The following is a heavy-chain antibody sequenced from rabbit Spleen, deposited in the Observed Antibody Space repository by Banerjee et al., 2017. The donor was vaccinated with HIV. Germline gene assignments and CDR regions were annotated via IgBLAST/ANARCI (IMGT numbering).Heavy chain of an antibody. V-gene: IGHV1S45*01. CDR3: TRGNRIYYAGFDYAADEWLDL. CDR2: IDTDSSGSS. D-gene: IGHD6-1*01. CDR1: GFSFSSSYW. J-gene: IGHJ5*01. Sequence: QEQLVESGGDLVQPEGSLTLTCIASGFSFSSSYWPCWVRQAPGKGLEWIACIDTDSSGSSYYASWAKGRFTISKTSSTTVTLQMTSLTAADTATYFCTRGNRIYYAGFDYAADEWLDLWGPGTLVTVS.